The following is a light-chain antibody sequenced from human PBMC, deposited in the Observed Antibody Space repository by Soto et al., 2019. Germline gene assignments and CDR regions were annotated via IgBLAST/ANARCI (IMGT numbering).Light chain of an antibody. J-gene: IGLJ1*01. V-gene: IGLV2-14*01. CDR3: SSYTSSSTYV. Sequence: QSALAQPASVSGSPGQSITICCTGTSRDVGGYNYVSWYQQHPGKAPKLMIYEVSTRPSGVSNRFSGSKSGNTASLTISGLQAEDEADYYCSSYTSSSTYVFGTGTKVTVL. CDR2: EVS. CDR1: SRDVGGYNY.